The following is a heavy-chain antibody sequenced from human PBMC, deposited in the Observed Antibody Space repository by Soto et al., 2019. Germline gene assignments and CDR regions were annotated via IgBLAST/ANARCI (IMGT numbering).Heavy chain of an antibody. CDR2: ISSSGNTI. J-gene: IGHJ6*02. CDR3: AKDPPWTVGPLAMDV. V-gene: IGHV3-48*03. Sequence: PGGSLRLSCAASGFTFSNYKMNWVRQAPGKGLEWVSYISSSGNTIHYADSVKGRFTISRDNAKKSLYLQMNSLRVEDTAVYYCAKDPPWTVGPLAMDVWGQGTTVTVSS. CDR1: GFTFSNYK. D-gene: IGHD2-2*01.